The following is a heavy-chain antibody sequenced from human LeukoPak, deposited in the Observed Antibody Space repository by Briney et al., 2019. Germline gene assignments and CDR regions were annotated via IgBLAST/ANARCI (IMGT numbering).Heavy chain of an antibody. J-gene: IGHJ4*02. Sequence: GGSLRLPCAVSGFTFRSYSMNWVRQAPGKGLEWVSSISSVSSYIYYADSLKGRFTISRDNAKNSLYLQMNSPRAEDTAVYYCARDSDSYGFDYWGQGTLVTDSS. CDR2: ISSVSSYI. V-gene: IGHV3-21*01. CDR1: GFTFRSYS. D-gene: IGHD5-18*01. CDR3: ARDSDSYGFDY.